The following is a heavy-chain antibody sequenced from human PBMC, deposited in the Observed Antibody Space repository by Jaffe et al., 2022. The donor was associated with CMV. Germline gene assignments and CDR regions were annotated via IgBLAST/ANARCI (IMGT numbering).Heavy chain of an antibody. CDR2: ISWNSGSI. Sequence: EVQLVESGGGLVQPGRSLRLSCAASGFTFDDYAMHWVRQAPGKGLEWVSGISWNSGSIGYADSVKGRFTISRDNAKNSLYLQMNSLRAEDTALYYCAKDAADYYDSSGSPAYFQHWGQGTLVTVSS. CDR3: AKDAADYYDSSGSPAYFQH. V-gene: IGHV3-9*01. CDR1: GFTFDDYA. J-gene: IGHJ1*01. D-gene: IGHD3-22*01.